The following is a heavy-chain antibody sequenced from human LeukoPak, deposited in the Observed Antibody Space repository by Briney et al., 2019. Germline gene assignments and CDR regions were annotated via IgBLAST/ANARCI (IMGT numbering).Heavy chain of an antibody. Sequence: SETLSLTCTVSGDSITSGDYYWSWLRQPPGKGLEWIVYIYYSGRTYYNPSLKSRFSISVDTSKNQFSLKLSSVTAGDTAVYYCARVYDFWSGYSFGAFNIWGQGTMVTVPS. D-gene: IGHD3-3*01. V-gene: IGHV4-30-4*01. CDR1: GDSITSGDYY. J-gene: IGHJ3*02. CDR2: IYYSGRT. CDR3: ARVYDFWSGYSFGAFNI.